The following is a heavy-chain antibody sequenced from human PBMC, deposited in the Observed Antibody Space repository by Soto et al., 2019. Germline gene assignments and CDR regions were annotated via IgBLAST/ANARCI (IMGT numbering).Heavy chain of an antibody. CDR1: GFTFSSYA. CDR3: AKDPTGSNFGDFDY. J-gene: IGHJ4*02. Sequence: GGSLRLSCAASGFTFSSYAMSWVRQAPGKGLEWVSAISGSGGSTYYADSVKDRFTISRDNSKNTLYLQMNSLRAEDTAVYYCAKDPTGSNFGDFDYWGQGTLVTVSS. V-gene: IGHV3-23*01. CDR2: ISGSGGST. D-gene: IGHD3-10*01.